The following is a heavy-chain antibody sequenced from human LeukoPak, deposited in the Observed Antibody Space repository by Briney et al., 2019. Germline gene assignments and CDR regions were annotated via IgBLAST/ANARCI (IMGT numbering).Heavy chain of an antibody. V-gene: IGHV1-69*06. Sequence: SVKVSCKASGGTFSSYAISWVRQAPGQGLEWMGGIIPIFGTANYAQKFQGRVTITADKSTSTAYMELSSLRSEDTALYYCARGDGRYSSGINYFEYWGQGTLVTVSS. J-gene: IGHJ4*02. CDR1: GGTFSSYA. CDR2: IIPIFGTA. D-gene: IGHD6-19*01. CDR3: ARGDGRYSSGINYFEY.